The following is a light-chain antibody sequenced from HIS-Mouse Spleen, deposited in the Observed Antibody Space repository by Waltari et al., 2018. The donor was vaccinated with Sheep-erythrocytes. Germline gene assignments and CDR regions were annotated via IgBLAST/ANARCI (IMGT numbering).Light chain of an antibody. J-gene: IGLJ2*01. CDR3: CSYAGSYTLV. CDR1: RSDVGGYNY. CDR2: DVS. V-gene: IGLV2-11*01. Sequence: QSALTQPRSVSGSPGQSVTIYCTGTRSDVGGYNYVAWYQQHPGNAPKLMIYDVSKRPSGVPDRFSGSKSGNTASLTISGLQAEDEADYYCCSYAGSYTLVFGGGTKLTVL.